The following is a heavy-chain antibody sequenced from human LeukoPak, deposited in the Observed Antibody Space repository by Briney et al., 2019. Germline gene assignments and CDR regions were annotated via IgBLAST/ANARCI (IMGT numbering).Heavy chain of an antibody. CDR2: IYYSGNT. J-gene: IGHJ4*02. V-gene: IGHV4-59*01. D-gene: IGHD2-2*01. CDR1: GGSISNYY. Sequence: SKTLSLTCTVSGGSISNYYWSWIRQPPGKGLEWIGYIYYSGNTNYNPSLKSRVTMSLDMTKNQFSLKMNSVTAADTAVYYCASSHMLQYCSRPNCGREFDYWGQGTLVTVSS. CDR3: ASSHMLQYCSRPNCGREFDY.